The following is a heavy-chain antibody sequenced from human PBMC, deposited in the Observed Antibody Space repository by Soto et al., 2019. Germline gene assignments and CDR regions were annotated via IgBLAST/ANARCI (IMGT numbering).Heavy chain of an antibody. Sequence: EVQLVESGGRLVLPGRSLRLSCAASGFTFDDYAMHWVRQAPGKGLEWVSGISWNSGSIGYVDSVKGRFTISRDNAKNSLYLQMNSLRAEDKGLYDCAKDARVRSGLTRQYFDYWGQGTLVTVSS. CDR1: GFTFDDYA. CDR3: AKDARVRSGLTRQYFDY. V-gene: IGHV3-9*01. CDR2: ISWNSGSI. J-gene: IGHJ4*02.